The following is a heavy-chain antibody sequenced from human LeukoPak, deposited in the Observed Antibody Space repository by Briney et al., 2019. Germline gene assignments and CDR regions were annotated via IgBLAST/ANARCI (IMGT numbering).Heavy chain of an antibody. CDR3: AKDMTVVVVPAAPWVPFDY. CDR1: GFTFSSYA. D-gene: IGHD2-2*01. CDR2: ISGSGGST. V-gene: IGHV3-23*01. Sequence: QPGGSLRLSCAASGFTFSSYAMSWVRQAPGKGLEWVSAISGSGGSTYYADSVKGRFTISRDNSKNTLYLQMNSLRAEDTAVYYCAKDMTVVVVPAAPWVPFDYWGQGTLVTVSS. J-gene: IGHJ4*02.